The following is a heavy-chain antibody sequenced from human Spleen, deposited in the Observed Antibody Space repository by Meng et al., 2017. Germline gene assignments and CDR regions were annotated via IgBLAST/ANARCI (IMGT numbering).Heavy chain of an antibody. Sequence: GGSLRLSCAASGFTFSSYWMSWVRQAPGKGLEWVANIKQDGSEKYYVDSVKGRFTISRDNAKNSLYLQMNSLRAEDTAVYYCARVRSYYYDSSGYYWDAFDIWGQGTMVTVSS. CDR1: GFTFSSYW. CDR2: IKQDGSEK. D-gene: IGHD3-22*01. J-gene: IGHJ3*02. V-gene: IGHV3-7*01. CDR3: ARVRSYYYDSSGYYWDAFDI.